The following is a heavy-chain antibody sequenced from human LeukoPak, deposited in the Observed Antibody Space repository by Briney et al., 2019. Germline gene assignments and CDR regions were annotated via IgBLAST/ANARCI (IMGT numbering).Heavy chain of an antibody. CDR1: GFTFSNYW. CDR2: INRDGSNT. V-gene: IGHV3-74*01. Sequence: GGSLRLSCAASGFTFSNYWTHWVRQAPGKGLVWVSRINRDGSNTRYADSVKGQFTISRDNAKNTLYLQMNSLRAEDTAVYYCARIVGAIAQNWFDPWGQGTLVTVSS. J-gene: IGHJ5*02. CDR3: ARIVGAIAQNWFDP. D-gene: IGHD1-26*01.